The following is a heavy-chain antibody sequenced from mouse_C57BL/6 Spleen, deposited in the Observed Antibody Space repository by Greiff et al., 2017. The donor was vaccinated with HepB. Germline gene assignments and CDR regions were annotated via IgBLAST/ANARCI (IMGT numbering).Heavy chain of an antibody. V-gene: IGHV5-17*01. CDR2: ISSGSSTI. CDR1: GFTFSDYG. Sequence: DVQLVESGGGLVKPGGSLKLSCAASGFTFSDYGMHWVRQAPEKGLEWVAYISSGSSTIYYADTVKGRFTISRDSAKNTLFLQMTSLRSEDTAMYYCARGDYDDSAWFACWGQGTLVTVSA. CDR3: ARGDYDDSAWFAC. J-gene: IGHJ3*01. D-gene: IGHD2-4*01.